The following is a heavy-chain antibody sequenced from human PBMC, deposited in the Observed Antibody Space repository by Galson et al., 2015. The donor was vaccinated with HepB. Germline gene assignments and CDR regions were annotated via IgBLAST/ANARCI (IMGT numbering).Heavy chain of an antibody. J-gene: IGHJ4*02. CDR2: IRYDGSNK. Sequence: SLRLSCAASGFTFSSYGMHWVRQAPGKGLEWVAFIRYDGSNKYYADSVKGRFTISRDNSKNTLYLQMNSLRAEDTAVYYCAKDAVYSSGWHPSNPDYWGQGTLVTVSS. CDR1: GFTFSSYG. CDR3: AKDAVYSSGWHPSNPDY. D-gene: IGHD6-19*01. V-gene: IGHV3-30*02.